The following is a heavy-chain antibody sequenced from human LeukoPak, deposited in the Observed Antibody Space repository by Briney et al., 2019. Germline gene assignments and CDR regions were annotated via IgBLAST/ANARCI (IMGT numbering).Heavy chain of an antibody. CDR3: ARDPHYGAGYYYYYYMDV. V-gene: IGHV3-21*01. CDR1: GFTFSSYS. D-gene: IGHD3-10*01. CDR2: ISSSSSYI. J-gene: IGHJ6*03. Sequence: GGSLRLSCAASGFTFSSYSMNWVRQAPGKGLEWVSSISSSSSYIYYADSVKGRFTISRDNAKNSLYLQMNSLRAEDTAVYHCARDPHYGAGYYYYYYMDVWGKGTTVTVSS.